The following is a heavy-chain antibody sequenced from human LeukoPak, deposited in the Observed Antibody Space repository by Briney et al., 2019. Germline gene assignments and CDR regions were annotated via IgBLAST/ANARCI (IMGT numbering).Heavy chain of an antibody. Sequence: SETLSLTCTVSGGSISSYYWSWIRQPPGKGLEWIGYIYYSGSTNYNPSLKSRVTISVDTSKNQFSLKLSSVTAADTAVYYCARRVTKDCGGDCWVYYCDYGGQGTLVTVSA. J-gene: IGHJ4*02. CDR1: GGSISSYY. V-gene: IGHV4-59*08. CDR2: IYYSGST. D-gene: IGHD2-21*02. CDR3: ARRVTKDCGGDCWVYYCDY.